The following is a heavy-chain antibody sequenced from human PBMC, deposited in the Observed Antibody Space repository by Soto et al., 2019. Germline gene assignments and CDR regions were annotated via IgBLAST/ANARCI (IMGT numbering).Heavy chain of an antibody. Sequence: QITLKESGPTLVKPTQNLTLTCTFSGFSLSTGGVGVGWIRHPPGKALECLALIYWDDDKRYSPSLKSRLTVAKDTSKNQVVLTMSNMDPVYTATYYCVHSHCCGDCLRSYSSHYYFGMDVWGQWTTVNVCS. D-gene: IGHD2-21*02. V-gene: IGHV2-5*02. CDR2: IYWDDDK. CDR3: VHSHCCGDCLRSYSSHYYFGMDV. CDR1: GFSLSTGGVG. J-gene: IGHJ6*02.